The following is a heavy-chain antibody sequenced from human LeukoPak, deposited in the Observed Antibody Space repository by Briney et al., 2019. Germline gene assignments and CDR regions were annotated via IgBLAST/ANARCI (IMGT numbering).Heavy chain of an antibody. J-gene: IGHJ4*02. Sequence: PGGSLRLSCAASGFTFSSYSMNWVRQAPRKGLEWVSYISSSGDLVYYADSVRGRLTFSRDNAKNSLYLQMNSLRAEDTAVYYCARVGRDSQHLDYWGPGTLVTVSS. V-gene: IGHV3-48*04. D-gene: IGHD2-15*01. CDR3: ARVGRDSQHLDY. CDR2: ISSSGDLV. CDR1: GFTFSSYS.